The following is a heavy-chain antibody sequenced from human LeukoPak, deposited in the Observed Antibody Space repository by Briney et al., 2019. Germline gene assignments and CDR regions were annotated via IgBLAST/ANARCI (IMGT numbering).Heavy chain of an antibody. J-gene: IGHJ4*02. CDR1: GYTFTDYY. CDR2: INPDSGAT. D-gene: IGHD2-15*01. CDR3: ARDLCHGGSCFHFDS. Sequence: ASVKVSCTASGYTFTDYYVHWVRQAPRQGLEWFGWINPDSGATNFAHRFQGRVTMTRDTSANTAHMELNNLRSDDTAVYYCARDLCHGGSCFHFDSWGQGTLVTVSS. V-gene: IGHV1-2*02.